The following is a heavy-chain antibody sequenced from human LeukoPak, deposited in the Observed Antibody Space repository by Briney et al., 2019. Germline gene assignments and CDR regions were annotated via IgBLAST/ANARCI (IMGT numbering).Heavy chain of an antibody. CDR3: AKDAAMALYYFDY. V-gene: IGHV3-30-3*01. CDR2: VSHDGSNK. D-gene: IGHD5-18*01. J-gene: IGHJ4*02. CDR1: GFTFDNYA. Sequence: GTSLRLSCVASGFTFDNYAMHWVRQAPGKGLEWVALVSHDGSNKYYADSVKGRFTISRDNSKNTLYLQMNSLRAEDTAVYYCAKDAAMALYYFDYWGQGTLVTVSS.